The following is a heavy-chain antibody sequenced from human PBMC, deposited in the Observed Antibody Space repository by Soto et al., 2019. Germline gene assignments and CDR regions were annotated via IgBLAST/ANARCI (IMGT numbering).Heavy chain of an antibody. CDR2: ISRDGAT. CDR3: AIQSISYTWDV. CDR1: GGVPFC. J-gene: IGHJ6*02. V-gene: IGHV4-4*02. Sequence: QVQMQDSGPGLVKPSETLSFPCPASGGVPFCWSWLRQAPGKGLEGIGEISRDGATNYNPSLKSRLTMSMDTSRNQMSLTLNSVTAADTALYYCAIQSISYTWDVWGQGTTVSVSS. D-gene: IGHD4-4*01.